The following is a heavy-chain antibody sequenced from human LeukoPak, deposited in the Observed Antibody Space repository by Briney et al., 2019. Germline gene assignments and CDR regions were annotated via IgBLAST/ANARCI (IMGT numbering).Heavy chain of an antibody. CDR3: ARDRVGATVNFDY. CDR1: GFTFSSYE. D-gene: IGHD1-26*01. CDR2: ISSSGSTI. Sequence: GGSLRLSCAASGFTFSSYEMNWVRQAPGKGLEWVSYISSSGSTIYYADSVKGRFTISRDNAKNSLYLQMNSLRAEDTAVYYCARDRVGATVNFDYWGHGTLVTVSS. V-gene: IGHV3-48*03. J-gene: IGHJ4*01.